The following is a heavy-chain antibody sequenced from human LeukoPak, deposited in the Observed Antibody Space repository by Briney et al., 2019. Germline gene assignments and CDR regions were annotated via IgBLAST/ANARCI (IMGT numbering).Heavy chain of an antibody. CDR2: ITTSSDTK. J-gene: IGHJ4*02. Sequence: PGESLRLSCAASGFTFSDYSMNWVRQAPGKGLEWVSYITTSSDTKYYADSVKGRFTISRDNAKNSLYLQMNSLRAEDTAVYYCARPHPNNYDSSGYYSWNDYWGQGTLVTVSS. V-gene: IGHV3-48*01. CDR1: GFTFSDYS. D-gene: IGHD3-22*01. CDR3: ARPHPNNYDSSGYYSWNDY.